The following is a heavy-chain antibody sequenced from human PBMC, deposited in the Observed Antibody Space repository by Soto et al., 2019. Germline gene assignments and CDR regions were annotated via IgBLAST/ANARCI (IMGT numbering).Heavy chain of an antibody. D-gene: IGHD3-10*01. CDR1: GGTFSSYA. Sequence: GASVKVSCKASGGTFSSYAISWVRQAPGQGLEWMGGIIPIFGTANYAQKFQGRVTITADESTSTAYMELSSLRSEDTAVYYCTRSKWLYYYGSGSLPNSYGMDVWGQGTTVIVSS. CDR3: TRSKWLYYYGSGSLPNSYGMDV. CDR2: IIPIFGTA. V-gene: IGHV1-69*13. J-gene: IGHJ6*02.